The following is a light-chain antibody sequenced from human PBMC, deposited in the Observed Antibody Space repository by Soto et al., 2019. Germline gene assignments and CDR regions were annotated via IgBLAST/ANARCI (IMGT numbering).Light chain of an antibody. CDR2: EVS. V-gene: IGLV2-23*02. Sequence: QSALTQPASVSGSPGQWSTISCTGTSNDVGRYNLVSWYQQHAGKAPKLMIYEVSKRPSGVSNRFSGSKSGNTASLTVSGVQAEDEADYYCCSYASSSTWVFGRGTKLTVL. J-gene: IGLJ3*02. CDR1: SNDVGRYNL. CDR3: CSYASSSTWV.